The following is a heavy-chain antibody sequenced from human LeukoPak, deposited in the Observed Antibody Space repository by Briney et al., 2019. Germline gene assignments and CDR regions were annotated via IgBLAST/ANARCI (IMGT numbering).Heavy chain of an antibody. V-gene: IGHV4-59*01. CDR1: GGSISSYY. Sequence: SETLSLTCTVSGGSISSYYWSWIRQPPGKGLEWIGYIYYSGSTNYNPSLKSRVTISVDTSKNQFSLKLNSVTAADTAVYYCARDPRGGTSRDNWFDPWGQGTLVTVSS. CDR2: IYYSGST. CDR3: ARDPRGGTSRDNWFDP. D-gene: IGHD1-1*01. J-gene: IGHJ5*02.